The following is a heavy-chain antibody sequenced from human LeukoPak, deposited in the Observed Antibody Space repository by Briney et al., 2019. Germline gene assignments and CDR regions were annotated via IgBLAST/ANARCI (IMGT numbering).Heavy chain of an antibody. CDR2: INPSGGST. J-gene: IGHJ4*02. V-gene: IGHV1-46*01. CDR1: GYTFTSYY. D-gene: IGHD1-26*01. Sequence: GASVKVSCKASGYTFTSYYMHWVRQAPGQGLEWMGIINPSGGSTSYAQKFQGRVTMTRDTSTSTVCMELSSLRSEDTAVYYCARDGVGSYSGSYIDYWGQGTLVTVSS. CDR3: ARDGVGSYSGSYIDY.